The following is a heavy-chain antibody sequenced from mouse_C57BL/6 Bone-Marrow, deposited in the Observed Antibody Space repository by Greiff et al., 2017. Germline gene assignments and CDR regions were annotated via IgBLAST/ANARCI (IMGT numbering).Heavy chain of an antibody. J-gene: IGHJ2*01. CDR1: GFNIKDYY. CDR2: IDPEDGET. Sequence: VQLKESGAELVKPGASVKLSCTASGFNIKDYYIHWVKQRTEQGLEWIGRIDPEDGETIYAPKFQDKATITADTSSNTAYLQFSSLPSEDTSVYYCTRSLIYYGTNYWGQGTTLTVSS. CDR3: TRSLIYYGTNY. V-gene: IGHV14-2*01. D-gene: IGHD1-1*01.